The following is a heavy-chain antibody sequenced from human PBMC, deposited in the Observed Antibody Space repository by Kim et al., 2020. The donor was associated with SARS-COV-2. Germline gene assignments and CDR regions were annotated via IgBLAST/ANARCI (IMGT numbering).Heavy chain of an antibody. CDR3: ARFRCSGGSCYSGSYYYYGMDV. CDR2: ISSSSSYI. Sequence: GGSLRLSCAASGFTFSSYSMNWVRQAPGKGLEWVSSISSSSSYIYYADSVKGRFTISRDNAKNSLYLQMNSLRAEDTAVYYCARFRCSGGSCYSGSYYYYGMDVWGQGTTVTVSS. D-gene: IGHD2-15*01. CDR1: GFTFSSYS. J-gene: IGHJ6*02. V-gene: IGHV3-21*04.